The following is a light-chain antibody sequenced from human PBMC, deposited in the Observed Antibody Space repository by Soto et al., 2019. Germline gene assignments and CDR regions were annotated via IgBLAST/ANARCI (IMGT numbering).Light chain of an antibody. CDR2: EDS. J-gene: IGLJ1*01. CDR1: SDGIGRYNQ. CDR3: CSYVGSTTYV. V-gene: IGLV2-23*01. Sequence: QSALTQPASVSGSPGQSITISCTGSSDGIGRYNQVSWYQQHPGKAPKVIIYEDSQRPSGVSNRFSGSKSGNTASLTISGLQAEDEADYYCCSYVGSTTYVFGSGTKVTAL.